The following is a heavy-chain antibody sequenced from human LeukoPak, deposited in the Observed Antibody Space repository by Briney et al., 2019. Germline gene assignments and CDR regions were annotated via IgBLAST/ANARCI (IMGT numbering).Heavy chain of an antibody. V-gene: IGHV3-53*04. CDR3: ARAVRSRAFDI. J-gene: IGHJ3*02. CDR1: GFTVSSDY. Sequence: GGSLRLSCAASGFTVSSDYMSWVRQAPGKGLEWVSVIYSGGSTYYADSVKGRFTISRHNSKNTLYLQMNSLRAEDTAVYYCARAVRSRAFDIWGQGTMVTVSS. D-gene: IGHD2/OR15-2a*01. CDR2: IYSGGST.